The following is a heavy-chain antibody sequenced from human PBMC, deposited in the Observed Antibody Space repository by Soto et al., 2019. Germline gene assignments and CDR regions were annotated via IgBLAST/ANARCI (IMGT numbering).Heavy chain of an antibody. Sequence: SVKVSCKASGGTFSSYTISWVRQAPGQGLEWMGRIIPILGIANYAQKFQGRVTITADKSTSTAYMELSSLRAEDTALYYCAKGPFGSSGWYYFDYWGQGTLVTVSS. CDR2: IIPILGIA. CDR1: GGTFSSYT. J-gene: IGHJ4*02. V-gene: IGHV1-69*02. D-gene: IGHD6-19*01. CDR3: AKGPFGSSGWYYFDY.